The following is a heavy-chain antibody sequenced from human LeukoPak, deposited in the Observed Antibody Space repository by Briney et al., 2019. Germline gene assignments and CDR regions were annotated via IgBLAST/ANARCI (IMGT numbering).Heavy chain of an antibody. V-gene: IGHV1-2*06. D-gene: IGHD5-12*01. Sequence: GASVKVSCKASGYTFTGYYMHWVRQAPGQGLEWMGRINPNSGGTNYAQKFQGRVTMTRDTSISTAYMELSRLRSDDTAVYYCAVPGYSGYVRAVQRWFDPWGQGTLVTVSS. CDR2: INPNSGGT. J-gene: IGHJ5*02. CDR3: AVPGYSGYVRAVQRWFDP. CDR1: GYTFTGYY.